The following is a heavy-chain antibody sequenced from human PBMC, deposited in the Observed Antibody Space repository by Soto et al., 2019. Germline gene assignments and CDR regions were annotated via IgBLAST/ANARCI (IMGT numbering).Heavy chain of an antibody. CDR3: ARGGKPLNWFNP. J-gene: IGHJ5*02. CDR2: ISSSSSTI. V-gene: IGHV3-48*02. CDR1: GFTFSSYS. Sequence: EVQLVESGGGLVQPGGSLRLSCAASGFTFSSYSMNWVRQAPGKGLEWVSYISSSSSTIYYADSVKGRFTISRDKAKNSLYQEMNSLIDETTAVYYCARGGKPLNWFNPWGQGTLFTVSS.